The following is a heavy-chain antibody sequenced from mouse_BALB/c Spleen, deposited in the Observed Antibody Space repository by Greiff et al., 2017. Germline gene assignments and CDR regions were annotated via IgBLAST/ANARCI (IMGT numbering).Heavy chain of an antibody. D-gene: IGHD1-1*01. J-gene: IGHJ2*01. CDR3: ARGDYYGTSFDY. CDR2: IYPGGGYT. Sequence: VQLQQSGAELVRPGTSVKISCKASGYTFTNYWLGWVKQRPGHGLEWIGDIYPGGGYTNYNEKFKGKATLTADTSSSTAYMQLSSLTSEDSAVYFCARGDYYGTSFDYWGQGTTLTVSS. CDR1: GYTFTNYW. V-gene: IGHV1-63*02.